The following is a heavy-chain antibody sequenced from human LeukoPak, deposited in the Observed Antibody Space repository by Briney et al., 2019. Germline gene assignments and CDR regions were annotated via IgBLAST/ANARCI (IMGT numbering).Heavy chain of an antibody. CDR1: GFTFSSYA. D-gene: IGHD2-2*01. Sequence: AGGSRRLSCAASGFTFSSYAMSWVRQAPGKGLEWVSAISGSGGSTYYADSVKGRFTISRDNSKNTLYLQMNSLRAEDTAVYYCANTPEVVPAAIHRRDYYYMDVWGKGTTVTVSS. J-gene: IGHJ6*03. V-gene: IGHV3-23*01. CDR3: ANTPEVVPAAIHRRDYYYMDV. CDR2: ISGSGGST.